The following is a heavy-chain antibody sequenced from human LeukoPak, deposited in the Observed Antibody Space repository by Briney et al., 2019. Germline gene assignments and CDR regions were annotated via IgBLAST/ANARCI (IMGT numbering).Heavy chain of an antibody. CDR2: ISPDGSTT. Sequence: GSLRLSCAASGFTFSSYWMHWVRQAPGKGLVWVSRISPDGSTTGHADSVKGRFTTSRDNAKNTLFLQMNSLRAEDTAVYYCTRDFDFSSAIWGQGTLVTVSS. CDR1: GFTFSSYW. J-gene: IGHJ4*02. CDR3: TRDFDFSSAI. D-gene: IGHD3-3*01. V-gene: IGHV3-74*01.